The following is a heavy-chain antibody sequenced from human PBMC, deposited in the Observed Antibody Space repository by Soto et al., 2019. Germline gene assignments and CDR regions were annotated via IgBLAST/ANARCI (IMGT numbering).Heavy chain of an antibody. Sequence: PAGSLRLSCAASGFTFSSYAMSWVHQAPGKGLEWVSAISGSGGSTYYADSVKGRFTISRDNSKNTLYLQMNSLRAEDTAVYYCAKLTYDFWSGSLDYWGQGTLVTVSS. V-gene: IGHV3-23*01. D-gene: IGHD3-3*01. CDR2: ISGSGGST. J-gene: IGHJ4*02. CDR3: AKLTYDFWSGSLDY. CDR1: GFTFSSYA.